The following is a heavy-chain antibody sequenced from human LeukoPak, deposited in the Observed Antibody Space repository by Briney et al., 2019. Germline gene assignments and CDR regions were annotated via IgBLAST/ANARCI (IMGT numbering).Heavy chain of an antibody. V-gene: IGHV1-2*07. CDR3: ARDTGW. Sequence: GASVKVSCKASGFPFTSYAIHWVRQAPGQRLEWMGWINPKNGGANYAPRFRGRVTMTRDRSTSTVYMELTRLTSDDTAVYYCARDTGWWGQGTLVTVSS. CDR1: GFPFTSYA. CDR2: INPKNGGA. J-gene: IGHJ4*02. D-gene: IGHD2-15*01.